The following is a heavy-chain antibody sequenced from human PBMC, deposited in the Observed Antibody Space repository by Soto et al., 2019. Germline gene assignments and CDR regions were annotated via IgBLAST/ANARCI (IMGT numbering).Heavy chain of an antibody. CDR1: GFTFSSYA. J-gene: IGHJ3*02. D-gene: IGHD2-15*01. CDR3: AVVPPPRAFDI. CDR2: ISYDGSNK. V-gene: IGHV3-30-3*01. Sequence: PGGSLRLSCAASGFTFSSYAMHWVRQAPGKGLEWVAVISYDGSNKYYADSVKGRFTISRDNSKNTLYLQMNSLRAEDTAVYYSAVVPPPRAFDIWGQGTMVTVSS.